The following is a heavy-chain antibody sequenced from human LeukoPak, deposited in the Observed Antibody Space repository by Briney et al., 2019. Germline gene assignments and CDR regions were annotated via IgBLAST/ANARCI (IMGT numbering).Heavy chain of an antibody. CDR3: ARDSEQWLPVDDAFDI. CDR2: ISWNSGSI. Sequence: GGSLRLSCAASGFPFDNYAMHWVRQAPGKGLEWVSSISWNSGSIGYVDSVKGRFTISRDNAKNSLYLQMNSLRAEDTAVYYCARDSEQWLPVDDAFDIWGQGTMVTVSS. D-gene: IGHD6-19*01. V-gene: IGHV3-9*01. J-gene: IGHJ3*02. CDR1: GFPFDNYA.